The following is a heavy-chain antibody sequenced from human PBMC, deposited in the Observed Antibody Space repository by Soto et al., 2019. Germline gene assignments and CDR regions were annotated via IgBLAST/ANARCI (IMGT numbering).Heavy chain of an antibody. CDR1: GGSISSYY. Sequence: QVQLQESGPGLVKPSETLSLTCTVSGGSISSYYWSWIRQPPGKGLEWIGYIYYSGSTKYNPSLKSRVTISVDTSKNQFSLKLSSVTAADTAVYYCARLPPRDYYYMDVWGKGTTVTVSS. V-gene: IGHV4-59*08. CDR2: IYYSGST. CDR3: ARLPPRDYYYMDV. J-gene: IGHJ6*03.